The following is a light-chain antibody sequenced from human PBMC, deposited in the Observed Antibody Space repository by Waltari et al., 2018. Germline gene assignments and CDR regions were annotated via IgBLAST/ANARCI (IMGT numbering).Light chain of an antibody. CDR2: NTY. CDR3: QHNVRLPVT. Sequence: EIVLTQSPGTLSLSPGERATLSCRASQSVGRSLVWYQQKPGQAPRLVIYNTYTRATGIPDRFSGSGSGTDFSLTISRLAPENFEVYYCQHNVRLPVTFGQGTKVEIK. J-gene: IGKJ1*01. V-gene: IGKV3-20*01. CDR1: QSVGRS.